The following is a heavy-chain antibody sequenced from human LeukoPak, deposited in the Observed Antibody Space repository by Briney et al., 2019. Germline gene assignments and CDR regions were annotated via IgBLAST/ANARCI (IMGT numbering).Heavy chain of an antibody. CDR3: ARYRQLVLRWNWFDP. Sequence: SETPSLTCNVSNSSITRGYYWGWIRQVPGKGLEWIGSIYYSGSTNLNPSLKSRVTISVDTSKNQFSLRLTSVTAADTAVYYCARYRQLVLRWNWFDPWGQGTLVTVSS. CDR2: IYYSGST. D-gene: IGHD3-3*01. V-gene: IGHV4-38-2*02. J-gene: IGHJ5*02. CDR1: NSSITRGYY.